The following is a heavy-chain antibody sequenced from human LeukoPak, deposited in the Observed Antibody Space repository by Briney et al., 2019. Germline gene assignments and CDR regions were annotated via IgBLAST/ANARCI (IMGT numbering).Heavy chain of an antibody. CDR3: ARDPHIVVVPAAYFDY. Sequence: GGSLRLSCAPPGFTFSSYAMHWVRQAPGKGLEWVAVISYDGSNKYYADSVKGRFTISRDNSKNTLYLQMNSLRAEDTAVYYCARDPHIVVVPAAYFDYWGQGTLVTVSS. J-gene: IGHJ4*02. CDR2: ISYDGSNK. D-gene: IGHD2-2*01. V-gene: IGHV3-30*04. CDR1: GFTFSSYA.